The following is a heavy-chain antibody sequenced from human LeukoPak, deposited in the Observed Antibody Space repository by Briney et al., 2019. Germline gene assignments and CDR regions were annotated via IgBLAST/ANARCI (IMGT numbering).Heavy chain of an antibody. CDR2: INPNSGGT. D-gene: IGHD3-9*01. CDR3: ARVGGVGNFDWLLFPISWFDD. J-gene: IGHJ4*02. Sequence: ASVKVSCKASGYTFTGYYMHWVRQAPGQGLEWMGWINPNSGGTNYAQKFQGRVTMTRDTSISTAYMELSRLRSDDTAVYYCARVGGVGNFDWLLFPISWFDDWGQGTLVTVSS. CDR1: GYTFTGYY. V-gene: IGHV1-2*02.